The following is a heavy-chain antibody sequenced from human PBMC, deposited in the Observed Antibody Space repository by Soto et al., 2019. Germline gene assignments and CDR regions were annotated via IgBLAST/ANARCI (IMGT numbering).Heavy chain of an antibody. V-gene: IGHV1-8*01. CDR2: MNPSSGET. Sequence: XSVKGSCTPSGYHFTNFDINWVRQAPGRGLVWMGWMNPSSGETGSAQNFQGRVTMTRDISTRTFFMQLTSLRSEDTAIYYCARLAEYCNGIKCYSNFDLWGRGTQVTVSS. CDR3: ARLAEYCNGIKCYSNFDL. CDR1: GYHFTNFD. J-gene: IGHJ4*01. D-gene: IGHD2-15*01.